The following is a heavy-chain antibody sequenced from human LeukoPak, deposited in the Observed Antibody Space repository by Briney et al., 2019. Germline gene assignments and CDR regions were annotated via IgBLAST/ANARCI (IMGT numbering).Heavy chain of an antibody. J-gene: IGHJ4*02. V-gene: IGHV1-69*04. CDR2: IIPILGIA. D-gene: IGHD6-6*01. Sequence: SVKVSCKASGGTFSSYAISWVRQAPGQGLEWMGRIIPILGIANYAQKFQGRVTITADKSTSTAYMELSSLRSEDTAVYYCARDSPSRYGSSSNFDYWGQGTLVTVSS. CDR3: ARDSPSRYGSSSNFDY. CDR1: GGTFSSYA.